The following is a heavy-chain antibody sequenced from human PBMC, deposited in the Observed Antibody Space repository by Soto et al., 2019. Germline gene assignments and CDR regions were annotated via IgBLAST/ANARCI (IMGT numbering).Heavy chain of an antibody. D-gene: IGHD6-19*01. Sequence: SETLSLTCTVSGGSISSYYWSWIRQPPGKGLEWIGYIYYSGSTNYNPSLKSRVTISVDTSKNQFSLKLSSVTAADTAVYYCACGGWYGRFDYWGQGTLVTVSS. V-gene: IGHV4-59*01. J-gene: IGHJ4*02. CDR3: ACGGWYGRFDY. CDR1: GGSISSYY. CDR2: IYYSGST.